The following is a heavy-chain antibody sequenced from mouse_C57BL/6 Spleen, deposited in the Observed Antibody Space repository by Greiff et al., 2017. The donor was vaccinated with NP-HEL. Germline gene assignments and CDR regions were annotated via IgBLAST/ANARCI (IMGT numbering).Heavy chain of an antibody. CDR3: ARLNIRGAMDY. CDR2: INPSNGGT. Sequence: QVHVKQSGTELVKPGASVKLSCKASGYTFTSYWMHWVKQRPGQGLEWIGNINPSNGGTNYNEKFKSKATLTVDKSSSTAYMQLSSLTSEDSAVYYCARLNIRGAMDYWGQGTSVTVSS. CDR1: GYTFTSYW. J-gene: IGHJ4*01. V-gene: IGHV1-53*01.